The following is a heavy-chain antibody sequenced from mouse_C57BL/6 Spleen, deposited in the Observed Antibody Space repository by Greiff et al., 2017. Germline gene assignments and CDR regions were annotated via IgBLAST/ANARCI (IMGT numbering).Heavy chain of an antibody. J-gene: IGHJ4*01. CDR1: GFTFSDYG. Sequence: EVKLEESGGGLVKPGGSLKLSCAASGFTFSDYGMHWVRQAPEKGLEWVAYISSGSSTIYYADTVKGRFTISRDNAKNTLFLQMTSLRSEDTAMYYCARGLANAMDYWGQGTSVTVSS. CDR2: ISSGSSTI. V-gene: IGHV5-17*01. CDR3: ARGLANAMDY. D-gene: IGHD2-13*01.